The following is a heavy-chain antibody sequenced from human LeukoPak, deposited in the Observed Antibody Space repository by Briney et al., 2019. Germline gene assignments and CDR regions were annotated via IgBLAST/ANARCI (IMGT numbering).Heavy chain of an antibody. CDR1: GFTFSSYY. V-gene: IGHV3-13*05. CDR2: IGTAGDP. J-gene: IGHJ4*02. D-gene: IGHD2-15*01. CDR3: ARGYCSGGSCYFDY. Sequence: GGSLRLSCAASGFTFSSYYMHWVRQATGKGLEWVSAIGTAGDPYYPGSVKGRFAISRENAKNSLYLQMNSLRAGDTAVYYCARGYCSGGSCYFDYWGQGTLVTVSS.